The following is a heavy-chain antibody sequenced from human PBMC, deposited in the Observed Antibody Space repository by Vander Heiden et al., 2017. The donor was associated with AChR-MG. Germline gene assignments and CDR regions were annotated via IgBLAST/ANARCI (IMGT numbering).Heavy chain of an antibody. J-gene: IGHJ3*01. CDR1: GGSISNYY. CDR2: IYYSGST. D-gene: IGHD4-17*01. CDR3: ARFDYSDFDAFDF. V-gene: IGHV4-59*01. Sequence: QVQLQESGPGLVKPSATLSLTCSVSGGSISNYYWNWIRQPPGKGLEWIGYIYYSGSTNYNPSLKSRVTISVDTSKNQFSLKLSSVTAADTAVYYCARFDYSDFDAFDFWGQGTMVTVSS.